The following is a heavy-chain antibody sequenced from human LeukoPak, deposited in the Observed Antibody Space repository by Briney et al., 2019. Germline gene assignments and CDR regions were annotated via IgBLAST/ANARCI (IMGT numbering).Heavy chain of an antibody. CDR2: ISWNSGSI. CDR1: GFTFDDYA. Sequence: PGRSLRLSCAASGFTFDDYAMHWVRQAPGKGLEWVSGISWNSGSIGYADSVKGRFTISRGNAKNSLYLQMNSLRVEDTAIYYCARDWGSWDFDFWGQGTLVTVSS. D-gene: IGHD6-13*01. V-gene: IGHV3-9*01. J-gene: IGHJ4*02. CDR3: ARDWGSWDFDF.